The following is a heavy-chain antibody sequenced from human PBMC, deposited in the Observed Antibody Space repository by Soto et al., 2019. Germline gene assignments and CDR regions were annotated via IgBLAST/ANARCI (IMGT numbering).Heavy chain of an antibody. CDR3: ARGPRAPPPHDYGMDV. V-gene: IGHV3-23*01. CDR2: ISGSGGNT. CDR1: GFTFSSYV. Sequence: EVQLLESGGGLVQPGESLRLSCAASGFTFSSYVMNWVRQAPGKGLEWVSGISGSGGNTYYADSVKGRFTISRDNSKNTLYLQMNSLRAEDTAVYYCARGPRAPPPHDYGMDVWGQGTTVTVSS. J-gene: IGHJ6*02.